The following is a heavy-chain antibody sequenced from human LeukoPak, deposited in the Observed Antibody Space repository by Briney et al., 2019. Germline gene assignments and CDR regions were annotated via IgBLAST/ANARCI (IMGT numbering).Heavy chain of an antibody. V-gene: IGHV4-59*08. CDR1: GGSISSYY. D-gene: IGHD6-19*01. CDR2: IYYSGST. CDR3: ARLDGAVAADY. Sequence: PSETLSLTCTVSGGSISSYYWSWIRQPPRKGLEWIGYIYYSGSTNYNPSLKSRVAISVDTSKNQFSLKLSSVTAADTAVYYCARLDGAVAADYWGQGTLVTVSS. J-gene: IGHJ4*02.